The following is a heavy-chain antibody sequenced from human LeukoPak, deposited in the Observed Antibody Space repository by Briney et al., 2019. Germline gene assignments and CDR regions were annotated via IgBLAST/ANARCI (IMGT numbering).Heavy chain of an antibody. CDR2: ISSSGSTI. J-gene: IGHJ4*02. V-gene: IGHV3-11*01. Sequence: GGSLRLSCAASGFTFSDYYMIWIRQAPGKGLEWVSYISSSGSTIYYADSVKGRFTISRDNAKNSLYLQMNSLRAEDTAVYYCARGLTYYDFWSGYPSPRGFDYWGQGTLVTVAS. CDR1: GFTFSDYY. D-gene: IGHD3-3*01. CDR3: ARGLTYYDFWSGYPSPRGFDY.